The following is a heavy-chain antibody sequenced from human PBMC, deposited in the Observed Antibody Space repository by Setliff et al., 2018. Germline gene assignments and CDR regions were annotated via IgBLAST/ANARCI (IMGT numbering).Heavy chain of an antibody. V-gene: IGHV1-69*05. CDR2: IIPIFGTA. J-gene: IGHJ3*02. CDR3: ARALVVAAAFDI. D-gene: IGHD2-15*01. Sequence: ASVKVSCKASGGTFSSYAISWVRQAPGQGLEWMGGIIPIFGTANYAQKFQGRVTITTDESTSTACMELSSLRSEDTAVYYCARALVVAAAFDIWGQGTMVTVSS. CDR1: GGTFSSYA.